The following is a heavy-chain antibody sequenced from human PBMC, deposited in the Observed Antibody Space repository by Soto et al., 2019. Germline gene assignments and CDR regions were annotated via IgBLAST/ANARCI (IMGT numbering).Heavy chain of an antibody. CDR3: AKDRFGNYNYYYMDV. CDR2: ISWNSGSI. Sequence: SLRLSCEASGFTFDDYAMHWVLQAPGKGLEWVSGISWNSGSIGYADSVKGRFTISRDNAKNSLYLQMNSLRAEDTALYYCAKDRFGNYNYYYMDVWGKGPTVTVSS. CDR1: GFTFDDYA. J-gene: IGHJ6*03. V-gene: IGHV3-9*01. D-gene: IGHD3-16*01.